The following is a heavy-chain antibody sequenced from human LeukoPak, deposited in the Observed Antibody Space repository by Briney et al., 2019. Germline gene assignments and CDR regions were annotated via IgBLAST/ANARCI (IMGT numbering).Heavy chain of an antibody. V-gene: IGHV1-2*02. J-gene: IGHJ4*02. CDR3: AGDGYNSRRFFDY. CDR1: GYTFNGHY. D-gene: IGHD5-24*01. CDR2: INPNSGGS. Sequence: ASVKVSCKASGYTFNGHYMHWVRQAPGQGLEWMGWINPNSGGSNYAQKFQGRVTMTSDTSINTAYMELSRLISDDTAVYYCAGDGYNSRRFFDYWGQGTLVTVSS.